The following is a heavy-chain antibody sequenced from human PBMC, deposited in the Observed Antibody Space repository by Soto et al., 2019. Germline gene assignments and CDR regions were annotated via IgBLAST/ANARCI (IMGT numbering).Heavy chain of an antibody. CDR2: ISGPGGTT. CDR1: DFNFNNYA. V-gene: IGHV3-23*01. D-gene: IGHD6-13*01. J-gene: IGHJ4*02. CDR3: AKWSSTWSQIIDY. Sequence: PRGSLRLASPSSDFNFNNYAMDLVRQAPGKGLEWVPAISGPGGTTSYADSVKDRFASSRDNCKNTLYLQMNSLRAEDTAVYYCAKWSSTWSQIIDYWGQGTLVTVSS.